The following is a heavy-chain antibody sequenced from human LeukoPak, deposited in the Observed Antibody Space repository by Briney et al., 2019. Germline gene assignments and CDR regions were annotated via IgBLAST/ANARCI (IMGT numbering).Heavy chain of an antibody. D-gene: IGHD3-16*01. V-gene: IGHV1-8*01. CDR3: ARALGGSSGGDYGMDV. CDR2: MNPNSGNT. J-gene: IGHJ6*02. CDR1: GYTFPSYD. Sequence: ASVKVSCKASGYTFPSYDINWVRQATGQGLEWMGWMNPNSGNTGYAQQFQGRVTMTRNTSINTAYMELSSLRSEDTAVYYCARALGGSSGGDYGMDVWGQGTTVTVSS.